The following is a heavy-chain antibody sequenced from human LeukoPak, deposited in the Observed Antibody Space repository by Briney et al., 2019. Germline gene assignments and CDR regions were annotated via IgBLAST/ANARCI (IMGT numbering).Heavy chain of an antibody. CDR1: GFTFSDYY. J-gene: IGHJ4*02. V-gene: IGHV3-11*01. D-gene: IGHD3-10*01. CDR2: ISSSNSTI. CDR3: ARDSRFGELSY. Sequence: PGGSLRLSCAASGFTFSDYYMSWIRQAPRKGLEGVSYISSSNSTIYYADPVNGRFTISRDNAKNSLYLQINILRAEDTAVYYSARDSRFGELSYWGQGTLVTVSS.